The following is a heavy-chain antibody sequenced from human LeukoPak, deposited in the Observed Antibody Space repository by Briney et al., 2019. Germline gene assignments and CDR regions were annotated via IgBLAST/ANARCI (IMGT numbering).Heavy chain of an antibody. CDR2: IYSGGST. D-gene: IGHD4-17*01. J-gene: IGHJ4*02. Sequence: LGGSLRLSCAASGFTVSSNYMSWVRQAPGKGLEWVSVIYSGGSTYYADSVKGRFTISRDNSKNTLYLQMNSLRAEDTAVYYCARGPDDYGDYRARFDYWGQGTLVTVSS. CDR3: ARGPDDYGDYRARFDY. CDR1: GFTVSSNY. V-gene: IGHV3-53*01.